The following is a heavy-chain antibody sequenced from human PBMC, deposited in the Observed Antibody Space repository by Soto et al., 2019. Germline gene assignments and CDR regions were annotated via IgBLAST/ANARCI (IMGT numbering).Heavy chain of an antibody. CDR1: GFSFAENA. CDR2: MRSKAYGGTI. CDR3: TRAGIDKSGTTHYYYGMDV. Sequence: EVQRVESGGGLVQPGRSLRLACTASGFSFAENAMSWVRQAPGKGLEWVGVMRSKAYGGTIDYAASVKGRFTFSRDDSRSVAYLQMNGLKTEDTAVYYCTRAGIDKSGTTHYYYGMDVWGRGTTVTVSS. D-gene: IGHD1-1*01. V-gene: IGHV3-49*04. J-gene: IGHJ6*02.